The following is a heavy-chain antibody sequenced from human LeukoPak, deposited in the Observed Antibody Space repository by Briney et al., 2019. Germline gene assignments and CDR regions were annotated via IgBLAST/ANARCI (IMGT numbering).Heavy chain of an antibody. D-gene: IGHD3-10*02. Sequence: ASVKVSCKASGYTFTSYGISWVRQAPGQGLEWMGGIIPIFGTANYAQKFQGRVTITADESTSTAYMELSSLRSDDTAVYYCARVVPSPLCCAAAAVPGGDFDYWGQGTLVTVSS. V-gene: IGHV1-69*13. CDR1: GYTFTSYG. CDR3: ARVVPSPLCCAAAAVPGGDFDY. CDR2: IIPIFGTA. J-gene: IGHJ4*02.